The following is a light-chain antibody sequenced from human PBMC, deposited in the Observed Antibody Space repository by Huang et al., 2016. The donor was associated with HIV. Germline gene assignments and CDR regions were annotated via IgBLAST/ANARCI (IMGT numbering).Light chain of an antibody. CDR1: HDISNS. J-gene: IGKJ2*01. CDR3: QQYYVAPMYT. Sequence: DIQMTQSPSSLSASVGDRVTSPCRASHDISNSLAWYQQQLGNAPKLLFYDASKLASGIPARFSGWGSGTDYTLTINSLQPEDFATYYCQQYYVAPMYTFGQGTKLEIK. V-gene: IGKV1-NL1*01. CDR2: DAS.